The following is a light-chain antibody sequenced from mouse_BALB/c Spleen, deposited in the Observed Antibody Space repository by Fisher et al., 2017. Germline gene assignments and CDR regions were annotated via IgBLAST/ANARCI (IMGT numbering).Light chain of an antibody. CDR3: QQWSSNPLT. CDR2: DTS. CDR1: SSVNY. J-gene: IGKJ5*01. Sequence: IVMTQSPAIMSASPGEKVTMTCSASSSVNYMHWYQQKSGTSPKRWIYDTSKLASGVPARFSGSGSGTSYSLTISSMEAEDAATYYCQQWSSNPLTFGAGTKL. V-gene: IGKV4-59*01.